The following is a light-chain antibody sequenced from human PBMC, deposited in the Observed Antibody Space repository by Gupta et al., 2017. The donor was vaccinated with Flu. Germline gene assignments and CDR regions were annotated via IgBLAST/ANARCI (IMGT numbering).Light chain of an antibody. CDR2: KAS. CDR3: QHYNSYSVYG. J-gene: IGKJ2*03. Sequence: STLSASIGDRVTITCRASQSVSAWLAWYQQKPGKAPKLLIYKASTLESGVPSRFSGSGSGTEFTLTISCLQPDDFATYYCQHYNSYSVYGFGQGTKMEIK. CDR1: QSVSAW. V-gene: IGKV1-5*03.